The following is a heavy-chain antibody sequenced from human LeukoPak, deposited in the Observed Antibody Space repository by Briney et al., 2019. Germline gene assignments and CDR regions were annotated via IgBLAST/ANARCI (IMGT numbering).Heavy chain of an antibody. CDR3: ASEGRACSGGSCGSGGY. CDR1: GNTFTSYY. D-gene: IGHD2-15*01. CDR2: INPSGDST. J-gene: IGHJ4*02. V-gene: IGHV1-46*01. Sequence: ASLKVSCKASGNTFTSYYMHWVRQAPGQGLEWMGIINPSGDSTSYAQGFQGRVTMTRDTSTSTVYMELSSLTSEDTGVYYCASEGRACSGGSCGSGGYWGQGSLVTVSS.